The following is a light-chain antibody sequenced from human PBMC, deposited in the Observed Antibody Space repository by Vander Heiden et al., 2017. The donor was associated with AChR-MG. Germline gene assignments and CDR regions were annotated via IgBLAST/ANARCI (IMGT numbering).Light chain of an antibody. Sequence: DIVMTQSPLSLPVTPGEPASISCRSSQSLLHSNGYNYLDWYLQKPGQSPQLLIYLGSNRASGVPDRFSGSGSGTDFTLKISRVEAEDVGVYYCMQALWGLTFGGGTKVEIK. CDR3: MQALWGLT. J-gene: IGKJ4*01. CDR2: LGS. CDR1: QSLLHSNGYNY. V-gene: IGKV2-28*01.